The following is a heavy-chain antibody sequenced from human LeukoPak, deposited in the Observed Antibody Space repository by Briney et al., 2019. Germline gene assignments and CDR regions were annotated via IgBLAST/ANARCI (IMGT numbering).Heavy chain of an antibody. Sequence: WETLSLTCAVSGGSISGYYWRWIRQPPGKGLEWIAYISDIGSINYNSSLTSRVTISLDTSKNQFSLTLSSVTAADTAVYYCASKKSSGLDYWGQGTLVTVSS. CDR1: GGSISGYY. J-gene: IGHJ4*02. CDR3: ASKKSSGLDY. CDR2: ISDIGSI. D-gene: IGHD3-22*01. V-gene: IGHV4-59*12.